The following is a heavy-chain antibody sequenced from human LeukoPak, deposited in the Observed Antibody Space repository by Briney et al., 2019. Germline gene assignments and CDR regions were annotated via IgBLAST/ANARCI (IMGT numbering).Heavy chain of an antibody. V-gene: IGHV4-39*07. Sequence: SSETLSLTCTVSGGSISSTSYCWVWIHQPPGKGLEWIGTISYSGSTYYNPSLKSRVTISLDTSKNQFSLKLSSVTAADTALYYGARGRTTYSSGSLLADYWGQGTLVTVSS. CDR2: ISYSGST. CDR1: GGSISSTSYC. CDR3: ARGRTTYSSGSLLADY. J-gene: IGHJ4*02. D-gene: IGHD6-25*01.